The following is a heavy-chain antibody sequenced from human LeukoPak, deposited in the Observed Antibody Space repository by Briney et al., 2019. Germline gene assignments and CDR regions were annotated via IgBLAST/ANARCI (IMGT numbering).Heavy chain of an antibody. Sequence: SETLSLTCAVSGGSISTYYWSWIRQPPGKGLEWIGYIYFSGSTNYNPSLKSRVTISIDTSKNQFSLKLSSVTAADTAVYYCARYYYDRSGDSLGPSDVFDIWGQGTMVTVSS. CDR3: ARYYYDRSGDSLGPSDVFDI. J-gene: IGHJ3*02. CDR1: GGSISTYY. V-gene: IGHV4-59*01. CDR2: IYFSGST. D-gene: IGHD3-22*01.